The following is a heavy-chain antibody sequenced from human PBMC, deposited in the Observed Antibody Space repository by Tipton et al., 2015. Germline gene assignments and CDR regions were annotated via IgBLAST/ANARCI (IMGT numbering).Heavy chain of an antibody. D-gene: IGHD1-26*01. V-gene: IGHV4-4*02. CDR1: AGSISSPNW. CDR2: IYHSGHT. Sequence: GLVKPSGTLSLKCNVSAGSISSPNWWTWVRQSPERGLEWIGEIYHSGHTNYNPSLQSRVTMSVAMSDNQFSLIMTSVTAADTAIYFCARSSLVGGQGLDSWGQGVLVTVSS. J-gene: IGHJ4*02. CDR3: ARSSLVGGQGLDS.